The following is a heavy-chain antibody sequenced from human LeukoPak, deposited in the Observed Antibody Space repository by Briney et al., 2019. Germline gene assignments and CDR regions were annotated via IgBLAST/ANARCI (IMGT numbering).Heavy chain of an antibody. CDR3: ARLAAAGALGIDP. CDR1: GFTFSSYI. V-gene: IGHV3-21*05. CDR2: ISNSSRYT. Sequence: PGGSLRLSCAASGFTFSSYIMNWVRQAPGKGLEWVSYISNSSRYTNYADSVKGRFTISRDNAKNSLFLQMNSLRVEDTAVYYCARLAAAGALGIDPWGQGTLVTVPS. D-gene: IGHD6-13*01. J-gene: IGHJ5*02.